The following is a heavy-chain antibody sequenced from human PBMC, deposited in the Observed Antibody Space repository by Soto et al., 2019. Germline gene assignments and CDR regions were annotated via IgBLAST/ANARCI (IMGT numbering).Heavy chain of an antibody. CDR1: GGTFSSYA. J-gene: IGHJ6*02. CDR2: IIPIFGTA. V-gene: IGHV1-69*13. CDR3: ARSPSMTIFGKYGMDV. Sequence: SVKVSCKASGGTFSSYAISWVRQAPGQGLEWMGGIIPIFGTANYAQKFQGRVTITADESTGTAYMELSSLRSEDTAVYYCARSPSMTIFGKYGMDVWGQGTTVTV. D-gene: IGHD3-3*01.